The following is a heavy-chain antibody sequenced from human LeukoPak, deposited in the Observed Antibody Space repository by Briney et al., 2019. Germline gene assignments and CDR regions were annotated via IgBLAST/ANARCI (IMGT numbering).Heavy chain of an antibody. J-gene: IGHJ6*03. CDR2: IDHTGST. CDR3: ARGRVSSSSWSSTYYYYFYMDI. Sequence: PSETLSLTCSVSGDSISMHYWSWIRQPPGKGLEWIGYIDHTGSTNYNPSLNSRVTISRDTSKNHFSLELSSVTAADTAVYFCARGRVSSSSWSSTYYYYFYMDIWGKGTTVTVSS. D-gene: IGHD6-13*01. CDR1: GDSISMHY. V-gene: IGHV4-59*11.